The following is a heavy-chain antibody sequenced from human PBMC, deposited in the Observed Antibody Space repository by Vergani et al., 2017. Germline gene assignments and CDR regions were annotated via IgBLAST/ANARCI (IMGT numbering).Heavy chain of an antibody. Sequence: VQLVESGGGLVKPGVSLRLSCAASGFTFSDFSMRWVRQAPGKGLEWVAFIGSSGPYINYADSVKGRFIISRDNTNNSLFLQLRSLRAEDADVYYCAKDSTSGGCPDHYGMDVWGQGATVTVSS. CDR3: AKDSTSGGCPDHYGMDV. CDR1: GFTFSDFS. J-gene: IGHJ6*02. V-gene: IGHV3-21*06. D-gene: IGHD5-12*01. CDR2: IGSSGPYI.